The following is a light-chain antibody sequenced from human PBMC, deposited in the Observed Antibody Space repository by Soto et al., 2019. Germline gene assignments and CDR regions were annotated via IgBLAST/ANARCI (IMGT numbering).Light chain of an antibody. Sequence: MSQSPSTLSASVGDRVTITCRASQSVDTMVAWYQQQVGRTPRLLIYETSNRATGVPARFSGSGSGTEFTLTISSLQSEDFAVYYCQQYNNWPKTFGQGTKVDIK. CDR3: QQYNNWPKT. V-gene: IGKV3D-15*01. J-gene: IGKJ1*01. CDR2: ETS. CDR1: QSVDTM.